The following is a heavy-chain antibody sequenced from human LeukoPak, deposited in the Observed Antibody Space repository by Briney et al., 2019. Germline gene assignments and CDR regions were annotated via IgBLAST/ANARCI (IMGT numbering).Heavy chain of an antibody. CDR1: GGSLSSGGYY. J-gene: IGHJ6*02. CDR2: IYYSGST. Sequence: SQTLSLTCTVSGGSLSSGGYYWSWIRQHPGKGLEWIEYIYYSGSTYYNPSLKSRVTISVDTSKNQFSLKLSSVTAADTAVYYCAREGDPGDYYYGMDVWGQGTTVTVSS. D-gene: IGHD2-21*01. CDR3: AREGDPGDYYYGMDV. V-gene: IGHV4-31*03.